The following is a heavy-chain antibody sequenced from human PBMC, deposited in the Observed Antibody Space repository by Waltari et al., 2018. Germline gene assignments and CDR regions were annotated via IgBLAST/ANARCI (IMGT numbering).Heavy chain of an antibody. V-gene: IGHV1-2*06. J-gene: IGHJ4*02. CDR2: SNPNSGGT. CDR3: ARGYSSGWYLLDY. Sequence: QVQLVQSGAEVKKPGASVKVSCKASGYTFTGYYMHWVRQAPGQELEWMGRSNPNSGGTNYAQKFQGRVTMTRDTSISTAYMELSRLRSDDTAVYYCARGYSSGWYLLDYWGQGTLVTVSS. CDR1: GYTFTGYY. D-gene: IGHD6-19*01.